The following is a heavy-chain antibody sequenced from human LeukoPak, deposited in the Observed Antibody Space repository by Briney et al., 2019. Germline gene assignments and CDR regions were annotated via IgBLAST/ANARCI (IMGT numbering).Heavy chain of an antibody. CDR2: IRYDGSNK. Sequence: GGSLRLSCAASGFTFSGHYMHWVRQAPGKGLEWVAFIRYDGSNKYYADSVKGRFTISRDNSKNTLYLQMNSLRAEDTAVYYCAKARVRWFGELSSFDYWGQGTLVTVSS. J-gene: IGHJ4*02. CDR1: GFTFSGHY. V-gene: IGHV3-30*02. CDR3: AKARVRWFGELSSFDY. D-gene: IGHD3-10*01.